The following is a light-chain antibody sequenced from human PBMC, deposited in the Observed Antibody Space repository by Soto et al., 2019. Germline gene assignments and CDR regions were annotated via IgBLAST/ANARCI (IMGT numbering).Light chain of an antibody. CDR3: QQYKTYFRK. CDR1: QTISPW. V-gene: IGKV1-5*03. CDR2: KTS. J-gene: IGKJ1*01. Sequence: IQMTQSPFTLSASVGDRVTITCRASQTISPWLAWYQQKPGKAPRVLIYKTSNLVNGVPPRFSGSGSGTEFSLTISNLQPDEFATYYCQQYKTYFRKFGQGTKVEI.